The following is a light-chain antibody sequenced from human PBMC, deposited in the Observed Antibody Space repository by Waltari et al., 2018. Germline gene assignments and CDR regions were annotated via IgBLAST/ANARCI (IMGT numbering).Light chain of an antibody. J-gene: IGKJ1*01. CDR1: QSVSRA. CDR3: QHYVRLPAT. Sequence: EIVLTQSPGTLSLSPGERATLSCRASQSVSRALAWYQQKPGQAPRLIIYGTSNRATGIPDRFSGSGSGTDFSLTISRLEPEDVAVYFCQHYVRLPATFGQGTKVEIK. CDR2: GTS. V-gene: IGKV3-20*01.